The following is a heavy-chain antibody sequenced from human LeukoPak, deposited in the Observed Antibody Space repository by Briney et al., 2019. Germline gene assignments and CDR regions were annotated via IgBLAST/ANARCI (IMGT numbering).Heavy chain of an antibody. CDR3: ATAKPYCSSTSCYTFDY. CDR1: GGSISSGGYY. D-gene: IGHD2-2*02. J-gene: IGHJ4*02. CDR2: IYHSGST. V-gene: IGHV4-30-2*01. Sequence: SETLSLTCTVSGGSISSGGYYWSWIRQPPGKGLEWIGYIYHSGSTYYNPSLKSRVTISVDRSKNQFSLKLSSVTAADTAVYYCATAKPYCSSTSCYTFDYWGQGTLVTVSS.